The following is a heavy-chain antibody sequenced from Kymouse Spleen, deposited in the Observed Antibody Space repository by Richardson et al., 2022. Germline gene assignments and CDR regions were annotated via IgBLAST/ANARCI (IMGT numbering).Heavy chain of an antibody. Sequence: AEVKKPGASVKVSCKVSGYTLTELSMHWVRQAPGKGLEWMGGFDPEDGETIYAQKFQGRVTMTEDTSTDTAYMDLSSLRSEDTAVYYCATGITGTTDFDYWGQGTLVTVSS. CDR1: GYTLTELS. J-gene: IGHJ4*02. CDR2: FDPEDGET. V-gene: IGHV1-24*d01. CDR3: ATGITGTTDFDY. D-gene: IGHD1-7*01.